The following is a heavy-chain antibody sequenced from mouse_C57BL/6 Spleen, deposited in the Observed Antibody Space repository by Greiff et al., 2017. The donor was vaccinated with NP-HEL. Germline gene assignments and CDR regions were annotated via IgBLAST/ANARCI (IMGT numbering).Heavy chain of an antibody. CDR3: ARRGIYYYGSSYDYYAMDY. V-gene: IGHV1-82*01. CDR1: GYAFSSSW. J-gene: IGHJ4*01. D-gene: IGHD1-1*01. CDR2: IYPGDGDT. Sequence: QVQLKQSGPELVKPGASVKISCKASGYAFSSSWMNWVKQRPGKGLEWIGRIYPGDGDTNYNGKFKGKATLTADKSSSTAYMQLSSLTSEDSAVYFCARRGIYYYGSSYDYYAMDYWGQGTSVTVSS.